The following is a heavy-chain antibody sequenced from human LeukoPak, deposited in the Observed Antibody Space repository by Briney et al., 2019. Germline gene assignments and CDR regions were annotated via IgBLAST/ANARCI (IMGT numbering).Heavy chain of an antibody. V-gene: IGHV4-61*02. Sequence: SETLSLTCTVSGGSISSGSYYWSWIRQPAGKGLEWIGRIYTSGSTNYNPSLKSRVTISVDSSKNQFSLKLSSVTAADTAVYYCARTHSSGWSGSYWYFDLWGRGTLVTVSS. CDR3: ARTHSSGWSGSYWYFDL. J-gene: IGHJ2*01. CDR2: IYTSGST. D-gene: IGHD6-19*01. CDR1: GGSISSGSYY.